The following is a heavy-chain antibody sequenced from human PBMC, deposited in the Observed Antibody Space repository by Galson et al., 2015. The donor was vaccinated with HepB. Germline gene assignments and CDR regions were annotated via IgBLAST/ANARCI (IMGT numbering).Heavy chain of an antibody. J-gene: IGHJ4*02. CDR1: GFTFSSYA. CDR2: ISGSGGST. V-gene: IGHV3-23*01. CDR3: ASATGLLPLDSPFDY. D-gene: IGHD3-22*01. Sequence: SLRLSCAASGFTFSSYAMSWARQAPGKGLEWVSAISGSGGSTYYADSVKGRFTISRDNSKNTLYLQMNSLRAEDTAVYYCASATGLLPLDSPFDYWGQGTLVTVSS.